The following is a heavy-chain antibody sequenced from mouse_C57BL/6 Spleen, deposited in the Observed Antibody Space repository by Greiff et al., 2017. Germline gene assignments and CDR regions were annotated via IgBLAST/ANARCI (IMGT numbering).Heavy chain of an antibody. CDR2: IDPSDSYT. D-gene: IGHD2-3*01. V-gene: IGHV1-59*01. CDR1: GYTFTSYW. Sequence: QVQLQQPGAELVRPGTSVKLSCKASGYTFTSYWMHWVKQRPGQGLEWIGVIDPSDSYTNYNQKFKGKATLTVDTSSSPAYMQLSSLTSEDSAVYYCARQSIYDGSLAYWGQGTLVTVSA. CDR3: ARQSIYDGSLAY. J-gene: IGHJ3*01.